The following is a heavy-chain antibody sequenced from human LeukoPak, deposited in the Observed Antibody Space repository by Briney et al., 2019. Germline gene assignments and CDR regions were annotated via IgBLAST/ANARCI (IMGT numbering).Heavy chain of an antibody. CDR3: AREHTPFGSGCTAAY. J-gene: IGHJ4*02. D-gene: IGHD6-19*01. CDR2: ISPSSSTI. Sequence: PGGSLRLSCAASGFTFSSYGMNWVRQAPGKGLEWVSYISPSSSTIYYADSGKGRFTISRDNAKNSVYLQMNSLRAEDTAVYYCAREHTPFGSGCTAAYWGQGTLVTVSS. V-gene: IGHV3-48*01. CDR1: GFTFSSYG.